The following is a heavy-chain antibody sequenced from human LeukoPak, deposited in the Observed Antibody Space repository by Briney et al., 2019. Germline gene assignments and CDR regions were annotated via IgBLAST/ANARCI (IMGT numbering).Heavy chain of an antibody. J-gene: IGHJ4*02. CDR1: GYSISSGYY. CDR2: IYHSGST. D-gene: IGHD3-22*01. Sequence: SETLSLTCTVSGYSISSGYYWGWIRQPPGKGLEWIGSIYHSGSTYYNPSLKSRVTISVDTSKNQFSLKLGSVTAADTAVYYCARGPRRDYNSSDYPPYYFDYWGQGTLVTVSS. V-gene: IGHV4-38-2*02. CDR3: ARGPRRDYNSSDYPPYYFDY.